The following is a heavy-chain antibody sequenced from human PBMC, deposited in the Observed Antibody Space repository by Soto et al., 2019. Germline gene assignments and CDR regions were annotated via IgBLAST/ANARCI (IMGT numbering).Heavy chain of an antibody. CDR2: IYHSGST. V-gene: IGHV4-4*02. Sequence: QVQLQESGPGLVKPSGTLSLTCAVSSGSISSSNWWSWVRQPPGKGLEWIGEIYHSGSTNYNPSLKSRVTISVDKSKNQFSLKLSSVTAADTAVYYCARVLMNYYGSGCYPIALDYWGQGTLVTVSS. CDR3: ARVLMNYYGSGCYPIALDY. CDR1: SGSISSSNW. J-gene: IGHJ4*02. D-gene: IGHD3-10*01.